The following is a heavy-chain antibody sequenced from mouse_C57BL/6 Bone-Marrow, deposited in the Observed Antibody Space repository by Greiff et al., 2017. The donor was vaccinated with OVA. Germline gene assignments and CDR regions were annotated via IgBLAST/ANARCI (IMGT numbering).Heavy chain of an antibody. V-gene: IGHV1-61*01. D-gene: IGHD2-4*01. CDR1: GYTFTSYW. J-gene: IGHJ3*01. CDR3: AIYYDYDWFAY. CDR2: IYPSDSET. Sequence: VQLQQPGAELVRPGSSVKLSCKASGYTFTSYWMDWVKQRPGQGLEWIGNIYPSDSETHYNQKFKDKATLTVDKSSSTAYMQLSSLTSEDSAVYYCAIYYDYDWFAYWGQGTLVTVSA.